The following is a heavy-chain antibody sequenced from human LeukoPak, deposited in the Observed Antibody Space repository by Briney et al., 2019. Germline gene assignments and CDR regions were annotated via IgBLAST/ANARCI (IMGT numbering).Heavy chain of an antibody. Sequence: ASVKVSCKASGYTFTSYAMHWVRQAPGQGLEWMGIINPSGGSTSYAQKFQGRVTMTRDMSTSTVYMELSSLRSEDTAVYYCARSPNYYYYMDVWGKGTTVTVSS. J-gene: IGHJ6*03. CDR2: INPSGGST. V-gene: IGHV1-46*01. CDR1: GYTFTSYA. CDR3: ARSPNYYYYMDV.